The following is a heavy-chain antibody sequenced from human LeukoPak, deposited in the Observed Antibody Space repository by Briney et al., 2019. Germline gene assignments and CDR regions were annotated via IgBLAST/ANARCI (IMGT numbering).Heavy chain of an antibody. CDR1: DDSISDYY. CDR3: TRGAGWLIDY. V-gene: IGHV4-59*01. D-gene: IGHD3-16*01. CDR2: FYNSGSS. Sequence: PSETLSLTCTVSDDSISDYYRGWIRQPPGKGLEWIGYFYNSGSSTYNPSLKSRVTISVDTSKEQFSLKVNSVTAADTAVYYCTRGAGWLIDYWGQGILVTVSS. J-gene: IGHJ4*02.